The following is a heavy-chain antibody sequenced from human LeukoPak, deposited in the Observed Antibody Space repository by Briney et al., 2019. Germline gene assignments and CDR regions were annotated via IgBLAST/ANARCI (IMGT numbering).Heavy chain of an antibody. J-gene: IGHJ4*02. CDR2: INPNSGGT. Sequence: ASVKLSCKASGYTFTCYYMHWVRQAPGQGLEWMGRINPNSGGTNYAQKFQGRATMTRDTSISTAYMELSRLRSDDTAVYYCAREWKAIFCAGIGYWGQGTLVTVSS. V-gene: IGHV1-2*06. CDR3: AREWKAIFCAGIGY. CDR1: GYTFTCYY. D-gene: IGHD3-9*01.